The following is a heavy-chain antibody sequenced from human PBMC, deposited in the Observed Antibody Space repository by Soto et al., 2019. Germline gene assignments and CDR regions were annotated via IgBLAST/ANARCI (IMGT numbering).Heavy chain of an antibody. Sequence: GGSLRLSCAASGFTFSNAWMSWVRQAPGKGLEWVGRIKSKTDGGTTDYAAPVKGRFTISRDDSKNTLYLQMNSLKTEDTAVYYCTTTGITIFGVDKKPHYYYMDVWGKGTTVTVSS. CDR1: GFTFSNAW. CDR3: TTTGITIFGVDKKPHYYYMDV. J-gene: IGHJ6*03. CDR2: IKSKTDGGTT. V-gene: IGHV3-15*01. D-gene: IGHD3-3*01.